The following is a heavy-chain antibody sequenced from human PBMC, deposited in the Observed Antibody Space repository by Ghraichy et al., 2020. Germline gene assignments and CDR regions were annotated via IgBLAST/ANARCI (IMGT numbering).Heavy chain of an antibody. CDR2: INHSGST. V-gene: IGHV4-34*01. CDR1: GGSFSGYY. J-gene: IGHJ4*02. D-gene: IGHD2-15*01. Sequence: SQTLSLTCAVYGGSFSGYYWSWIRQPPGKGLEWIGEINHSGSTNYNPSLKSRVTISVDTSKNQFSLKLSSVTAADTAVYYCARAPRHRSRGGYFDYWGQGTLVTVSS. CDR3: ARAPRHRSRGGYFDY.